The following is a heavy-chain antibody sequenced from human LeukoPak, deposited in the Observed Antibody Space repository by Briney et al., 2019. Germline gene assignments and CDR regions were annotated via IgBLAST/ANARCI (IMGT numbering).Heavy chain of an antibody. V-gene: IGHV3-30*02. CDR1: GFTFGSYG. CDR3: AKDLAARYSSSWPIDY. Sequence: GGSLRLSCTASGFTFGSYGMHWVRQAPGKGLEWVAFIRYDGSNKYYADSVKGRFTISRDNSKNTLYLQMNSLRAEDTAVYYCAKDLAARYSSSWPIDYWGQGTLVTVSS. D-gene: IGHD6-13*01. CDR2: IRYDGSNK. J-gene: IGHJ4*02.